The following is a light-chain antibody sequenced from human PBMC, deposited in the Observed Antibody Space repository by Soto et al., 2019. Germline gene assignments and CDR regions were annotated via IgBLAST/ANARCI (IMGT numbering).Light chain of an antibody. Sequence: DIQMTQSPSSLSASVGDRVTITCRASQDISVYLAWYQQKPGKVPKLLIYSASTLQSGVPSRFSGSGSGTDFNHTTSSLQPEDVATYYCQTFNTAPLTFGQGTRLEIK. V-gene: IGKV1-27*01. J-gene: IGKJ5*01. CDR3: QTFNTAPLT. CDR1: QDISVY. CDR2: SAS.